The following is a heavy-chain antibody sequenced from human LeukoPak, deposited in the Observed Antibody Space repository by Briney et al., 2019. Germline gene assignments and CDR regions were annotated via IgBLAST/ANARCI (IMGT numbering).Heavy chain of an antibody. V-gene: IGHV1-18*01. Sequence: ASVKVSCKASGYTFTSYGISWVRQAPGQGLEWMGWISGYNGNTNCAQKLQGRVTMTTDTSTSTAYMELRSLRSDDTAVYHCARDMGTSFCTNGVCYVEAFDIWGQGTMVTVSS. CDR1: GYTFTSYG. D-gene: IGHD2-8*01. CDR2: ISGYNGNT. J-gene: IGHJ3*02. CDR3: ARDMGTSFCTNGVCYVEAFDI.